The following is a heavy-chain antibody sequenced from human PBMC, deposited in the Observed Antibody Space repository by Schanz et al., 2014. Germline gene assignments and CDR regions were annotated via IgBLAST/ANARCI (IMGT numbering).Heavy chain of an antibody. CDR3: ARDTTWRLDL. CDR1: GGSIRSGTYY. D-gene: IGHD1-1*01. Sequence: QVQLQESGPGLVKPSQTLSLTCTVSGGSIRSGTYYWSWIRQPAGKALEWVGRVFPNGITNYNPSLKSRVPISLNTSKNHCPRTLRSLTAADTAVYYCARDTTWRLDLWGRGTLVTVSS. J-gene: IGHJ2*01. V-gene: IGHV4-61*02. CDR2: VFPNGIT.